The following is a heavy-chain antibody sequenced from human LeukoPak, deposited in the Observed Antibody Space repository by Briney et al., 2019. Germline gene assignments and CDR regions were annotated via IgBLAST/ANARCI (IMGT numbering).Heavy chain of an antibody. CDR2: INPNGGDT. J-gene: IGHJ3*02. V-gene: IGHV1-2*02. CDR3: AREGTYYDILTGSYSTAFDI. CDR1: GYTFTGYY. D-gene: IGHD3-9*01. Sequence: ASVKVSCKASGYTFTGYYMHWVRQAPGQGLQWMGWINPNGGDTNYAQKFQGRVTMTRDTSISTAYMELSRLRSDDTAVYYCAREGTYYDILTGSYSTAFDIWGQGTMVTVSS.